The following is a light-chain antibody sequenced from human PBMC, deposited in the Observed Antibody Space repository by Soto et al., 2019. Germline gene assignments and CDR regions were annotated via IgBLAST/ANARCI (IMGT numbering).Light chain of an antibody. CDR2: AAP. CDR1: QSITSY. Sequence: DIQMTQSPSSLSASAGDRVTITCRASQSITSYLNWYQQKPGKAPKVLIYAAPSLQSGVPSRFRGSGSGTDFTLTISSLQPEDFATYYCQQSYTTPYTFGQGTKLEIK. CDR3: QQSYTTPYT. J-gene: IGKJ2*01. V-gene: IGKV1-39*01.